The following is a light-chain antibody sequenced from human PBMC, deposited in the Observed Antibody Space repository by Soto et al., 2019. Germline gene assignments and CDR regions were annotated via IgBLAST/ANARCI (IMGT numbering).Light chain of an antibody. Sequence: DIHMTQSLSTLSASVGDIVIITFLASQRIIIWLAWYQQKPGKAPKLLIYKASSLESGGPSRSSGSGSGTEFTLTISSLQPDDFATYYCQQYNSYWTFDQGTKVEIK. CDR2: KAS. J-gene: IGKJ1*01. CDR1: QRIIIW. CDR3: QQYNSYWT. V-gene: IGKV1-5*03.